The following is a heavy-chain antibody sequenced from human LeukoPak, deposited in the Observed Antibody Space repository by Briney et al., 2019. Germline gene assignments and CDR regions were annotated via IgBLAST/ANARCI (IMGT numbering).Heavy chain of an antibody. Sequence: SETLSLTCTVSGGSISSSSYYWGWIRQPPGKGLEWIGSIYYSGSTYYNPSLKSRVTISVDTSKNQSSLKLGSVTAADTAVYYCARDHLYCGGDCYKAYFDYWGQGTLVTVSS. CDR1: GGSISSSSYY. V-gene: IGHV4-39*07. D-gene: IGHD2-21*02. CDR3: ARDHLYCGGDCYKAYFDY. CDR2: IYYSGST. J-gene: IGHJ4*02.